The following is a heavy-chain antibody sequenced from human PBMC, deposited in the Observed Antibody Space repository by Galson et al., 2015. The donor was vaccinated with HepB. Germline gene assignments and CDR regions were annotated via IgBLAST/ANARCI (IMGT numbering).Heavy chain of an antibody. V-gene: IGHV3-30-3*01. CDR3: ARNSVLWFGELSAGDY. D-gene: IGHD3-10*01. CDR1: GFTFSSYA. Sequence: SLRLSCAASGFTFSSYAMRWVRQAPGKGLEWVAVISYDGSNKYYADSVKGRFTISRDNSKNTLYLQMNSLRAEDTAVYYCARNSVLWFGELSAGDYWSQGTLVTVSS. J-gene: IGHJ4*02. CDR2: ISYDGSNK.